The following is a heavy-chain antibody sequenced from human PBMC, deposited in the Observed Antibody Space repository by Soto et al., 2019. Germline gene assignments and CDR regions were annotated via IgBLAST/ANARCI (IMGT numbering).Heavy chain of an antibody. J-gene: IGHJ4*02. Sequence: GGSLRLSCAASGFTFSSYAMSWVRQAPGKGLEWVSAISGSGGSTYYADSVKGRFTISRDNSKNTLYLQMNSLRAEDTAVYSCRVTTGVGNFDYWGQGTLVTVSS. V-gene: IGHV3-23*01. CDR1: GFTFSSYA. D-gene: IGHD4-4*01. CDR2: ISGSGGST. CDR3: RVTTGVGNFDY.